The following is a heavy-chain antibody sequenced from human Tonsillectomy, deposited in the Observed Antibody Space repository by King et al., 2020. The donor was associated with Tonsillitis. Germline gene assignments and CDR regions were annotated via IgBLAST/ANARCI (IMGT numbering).Heavy chain of an antibody. CDR3: ARVGGGGITTNWFDP. CDR2: INPSGGST. D-gene: IGHD3-16*01. J-gene: IGHJ5*02. Sequence: QLVQSGAEVKKPGASVKVSCKASGYTFTSYYMHWVRQAPGQGLEWMGIINPSGGSTSYAQKFQGRVTMTRDTSTSTVYMELSSLRSEDTAVYYCARVGGGGITTNWFDPWGQGTLVTVSS. CDR1: GYTFTSYY. V-gene: IGHV1-46*03.